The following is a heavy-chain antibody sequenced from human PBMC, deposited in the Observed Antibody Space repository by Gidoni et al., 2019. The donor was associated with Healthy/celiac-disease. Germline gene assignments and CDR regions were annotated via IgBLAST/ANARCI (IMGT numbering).Heavy chain of an antibody. CDR3: ARGQKRVFWSGYRNWFDP. J-gene: IGHJ5*02. CDR2: INHSGST. Sequence: QVQLQQWGAGLLKPSETLSLTCAVSGGSFSGYYWSWIRQPPGKGLEWIGEINHSGSTNYNPSLKSRVTISGDTSKNQFSLKLSSVTAADTAVYYCARGQKRVFWSGYRNWFDPWGQGTLVTVSS. V-gene: IGHV4-34*01. CDR1: GGSFSGYY. D-gene: IGHD3-3*01.